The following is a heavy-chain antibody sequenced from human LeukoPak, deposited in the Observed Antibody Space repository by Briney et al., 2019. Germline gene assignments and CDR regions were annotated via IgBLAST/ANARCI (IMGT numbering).Heavy chain of an antibody. Sequence: GGSLRLSCAACGFTFSSYDMHWVRQATGKGLEWVSAIGTAGDIYYPGSVKGQFTISRENARNSLYLQMNSLRAGDTAVYYCARVRSILRFLEWLFYYFDYWGQGTLVTVSS. J-gene: IGHJ4*02. CDR3: ARVRSILRFLEWLFYYFDY. CDR2: IGTAGDI. CDR1: GFTFSSYD. V-gene: IGHV3-13*03. D-gene: IGHD3-3*01.